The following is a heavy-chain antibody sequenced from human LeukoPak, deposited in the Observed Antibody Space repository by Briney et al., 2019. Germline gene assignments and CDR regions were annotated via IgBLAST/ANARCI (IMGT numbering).Heavy chain of an antibody. CDR2: IDPNSGDT. V-gene: IGHV1-2*06. D-gene: IGHD6-13*01. CDR3: ARVTYSNLYYYYYYMDV. Sequence: ASVKVSCKASGYTFTAYYIHWVRQAPGQGLEWMGRIDPNSGDTKYAQKFQDRVTMTRDTSMNTAYMEISSLRYDDTAVYYCARVTYSNLYYYYYYMDVWGKGTTVTVSS. J-gene: IGHJ6*03. CDR1: GYTFTAYY.